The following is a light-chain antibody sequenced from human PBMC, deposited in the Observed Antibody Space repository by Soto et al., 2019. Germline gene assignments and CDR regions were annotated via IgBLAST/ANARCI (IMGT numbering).Light chain of an antibody. V-gene: IGKV3-11*01. CDR1: QSVSSY. CDR2: DAS. CDR3: QQRSNWPIT. J-gene: IGKJ5*01. Sequence: EIVLTQSPATLSLSPGERATLSCRASQSVSSYLAWYQQKPGQAPRLLIYDASNRATGIPARFSGSGSGTEFTLTISSLEPEDFAVSYCQQRSNWPITFGQGTRLEIK.